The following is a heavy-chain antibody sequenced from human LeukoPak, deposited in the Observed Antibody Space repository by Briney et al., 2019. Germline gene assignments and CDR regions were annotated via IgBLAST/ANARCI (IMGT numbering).Heavy chain of an antibody. D-gene: IGHD2-15*01. J-gene: IGHJ6*03. Sequence: GASVKVSCKASGGTFSSYAISWVRQAPGQGLEWMGRIIPILGIANYAQKFQSRVTITADKSTSTAYMELSSLRSEDTAVYYCASERVDYYYYYYMDVWGKGTTVTVSS. V-gene: IGHV1-69*04. CDR3: ASERVDYYYYYYMDV. CDR1: GGTFSSYA. CDR2: IIPILGIA.